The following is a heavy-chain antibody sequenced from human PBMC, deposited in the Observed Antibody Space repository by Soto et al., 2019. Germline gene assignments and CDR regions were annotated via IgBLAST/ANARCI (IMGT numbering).Heavy chain of an antibody. J-gene: IGHJ6*02. D-gene: IGHD2-2*02. Sequence: QVQLVQSGAEVKKPGSSGKVSCKASGGTFSSYAISWVRQAPGQGLEWMGGIIPIFGTANYAQKFQGRVTITADESTSTAYMELSSLRSEDTAVYYCARAALGIVVVPAAILHYYGMDVWGQGTTVTVSS. V-gene: IGHV1-69*01. CDR3: ARAALGIVVVPAAILHYYGMDV. CDR2: IIPIFGTA. CDR1: GGTFSSYA.